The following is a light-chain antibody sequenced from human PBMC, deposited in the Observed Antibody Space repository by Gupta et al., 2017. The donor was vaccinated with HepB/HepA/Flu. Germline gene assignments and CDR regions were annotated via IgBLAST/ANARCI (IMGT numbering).Light chain of an antibody. J-gene: IGLJ2*01. CDR1: SLRNYS. Sequence: SSELTQAPTVSGALGQTVRITCQGDSLRNYSANWYQQRPGQAPILIIYAQDHRPSGIPDRFSGSYSGNTASLTITWALAEDEADYFCNCQFSAGNHVLFGGRTKLTVL. V-gene: IGLV3-19*01. CDR2: AQD. CDR3: NCQFSAGNHVL.